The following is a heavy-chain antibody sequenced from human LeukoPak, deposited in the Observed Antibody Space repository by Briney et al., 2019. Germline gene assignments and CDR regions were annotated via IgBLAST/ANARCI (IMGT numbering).Heavy chain of an antibody. CDR3: ARVARGDYYYYYMDV. CDR1: GFTFSSYW. J-gene: IGHJ6*03. Sequence: GSLRLSCAASGFTFSSYWMHWVRQAPGKGLVWVSRINNDGSSTSYADSVQGRFTISRDNAKNTLYLQMNSLRAEDTALYYCARVARGDYYYYYMDVWGKGTTVTVSS. V-gene: IGHV3-74*01. CDR2: INNDGSST. D-gene: IGHD3-10*01.